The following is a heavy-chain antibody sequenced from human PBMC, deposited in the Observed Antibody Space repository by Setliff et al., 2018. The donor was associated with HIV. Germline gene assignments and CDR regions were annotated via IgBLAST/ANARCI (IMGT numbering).Heavy chain of an antibody. Sequence: GGSLRLSCAASGFTFSTYWMSWVRQAPGKGLEWVANINQDGGEKYYVDSMKGRFTISRDNAKNSLFLQASSLRAEDTAVYYCARVYPRLRSYYFDYWGQGTLVTVSS. CDR2: INQDGGEK. V-gene: IGHV3-7*03. CDR3: ARVYPRLRSYYFDY. D-gene: IGHD3-16*01. J-gene: IGHJ4*02. CDR1: GFTFSTYW.